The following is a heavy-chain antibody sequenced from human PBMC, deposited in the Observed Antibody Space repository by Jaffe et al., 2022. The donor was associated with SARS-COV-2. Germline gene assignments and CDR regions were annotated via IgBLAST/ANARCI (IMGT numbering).Heavy chain of an antibody. V-gene: IGHV3-53*04. J-gene: IGHJ3*02. CDR1: GFTVSSNY. D-gene: IGHD2-15*01. CDR3: ARGLRSGGSGPGAFDI. Sequence: EVQLVESGGGLVQPGGSLRLSCAASGFTVSSNYMSWVRQAPGKGLEWVSVIYSGGSTYYADSVKGRFTISRHNSKNTLYLQMNSLRAEDTAVYYCARGLRSGGSGPGAFDIWGQGTMVTVSS. CDR2: IYSGGST.